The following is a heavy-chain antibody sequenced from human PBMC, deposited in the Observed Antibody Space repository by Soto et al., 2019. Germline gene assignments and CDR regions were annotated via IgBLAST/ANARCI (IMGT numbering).Heavy chain of an antibody. Sequence: SETLSLTCTVFGGSVRTARSYWSWIRQPPGKGLEWIGYIYYSGSTNYSPSLKSRVTISVDTSKNQFSLKLRSVTAADTAVYYCARADYGRNWFDPLGQGSLVTVSS. CDR3: ARADYGRNWFDP. J-gene: IGHJ5*02. CDR2: IYYSGST. CDR1: GGSVRTARSY. D-gene: IGHD4-17*01. V-gene: IGHV4-61*01.